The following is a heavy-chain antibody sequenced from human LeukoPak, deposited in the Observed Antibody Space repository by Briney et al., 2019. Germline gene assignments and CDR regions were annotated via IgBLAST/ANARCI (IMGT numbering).Heavy chain of an antibody. Sequence: PGGSLRLSCAASGFTFSSYSMNWVRQAPGKGLEWVSSISGRGSYIYHADSVKGRFTISRDNAKNSLYLQMNSLRAEDTAVYYCARVLILVAGRRDRSLLAFDMWGQGTMVTVSS. J-gene: IGHJ3*02. CDR3: ARVLILVAGRRDRSLLAFDM. CDR2: ISGRGSYI. V-gene: IGHV3-21*04. CDR1: GFTFSSYS. D-gene: IGHD3/OR15-3a*01.